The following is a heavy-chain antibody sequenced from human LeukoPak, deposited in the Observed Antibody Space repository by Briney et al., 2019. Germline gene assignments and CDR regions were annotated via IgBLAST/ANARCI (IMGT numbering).Heavy chain of an antibody. J-gene: IGHJ4*02. CDR3: ARVISGSSWYKYDY. CDR1: GYTFTGYY. CDR2: INPNSGGT. Sequence: SVKVSRKASGYTFTGYYMHWVRQAPGQGLEWMGRINPNSGGTNYAQKFQGRVTMTRDTSISTAYMELSRLRSDDTAVYYCARVISGSSWYKYDYWGQGTLVTVSS. V-gene: IGHV1-2*06. D-gene: IGHD6-13*01.